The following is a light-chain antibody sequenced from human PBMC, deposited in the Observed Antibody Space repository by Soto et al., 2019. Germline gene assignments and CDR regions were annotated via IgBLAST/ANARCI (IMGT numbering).Light chain of an antibody. CDR1: SSDVGGYSY. J-gene: IGLJ1*01. CDR3: SSYTSTSTRV. Sequence: QSVLTQPAFVSGSPGQSITISCTGTSSDVGGYSYVSWYQHPPGKAPKLMISEVSNRPSGVSNRFSGSKSGNTASLTISGLQAEDEADYYCSSYTSTSTRVFGTGTKLTV. CDR2: EVS. V-gene: IGLV2-14*01.